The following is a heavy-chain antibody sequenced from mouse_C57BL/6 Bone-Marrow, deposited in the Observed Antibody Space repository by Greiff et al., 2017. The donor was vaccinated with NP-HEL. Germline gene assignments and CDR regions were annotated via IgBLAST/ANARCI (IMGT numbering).Heavy chain of an antibody. CDR2: IYPGGGYT. Sequence: QVQLKESGAELVRPGTSVKMSCKASGYTFTNYWIGWAKQRPGHGLEWIGDIYPGGGYTNYNEKFKGKATLTADKSSSTAYMQFSSLTSEDSAIYYCARFLWYYFDYWGQGTTLTVSS. CDR1: GYTFTNYW. CDR3: ARFLWYYFDY. D-gene: IGHD1-1*02. V-gene: IGHV1-63*01. J-gene: IGHJ2*01.